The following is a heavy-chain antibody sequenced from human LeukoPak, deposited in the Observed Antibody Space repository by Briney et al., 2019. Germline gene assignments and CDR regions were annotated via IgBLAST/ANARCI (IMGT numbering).Heavy chain of an antibody. CDR1: GGSISSYY. Sequence: SETLSLTCTVSGGSISSYYWSWIRQPAGKGLEWIGRIYTSGSTNYNPSLKSRVTMSVDTSKNQFSLKLSSVTAADTAVYYCARDRYSSSWVAGYYYMNVWGKGTTVTVSS. J-gene: IGHJ6*03. CDR3: ARDRYSSSWVAGYYYMNV. CDR2: IYTSGST. V-gene: IGHV4-4*07. D-gene: IGHD6-13*01.